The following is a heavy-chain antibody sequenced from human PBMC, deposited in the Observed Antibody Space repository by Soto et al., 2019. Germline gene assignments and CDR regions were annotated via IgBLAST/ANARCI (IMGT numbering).Heavy chain of an antibody. CDR3: ARGVEGTYSYGSIDY. CDR2: IYYSGST. V-gene: IGHV4-30-4*01. J-gene: IGHJ4*02. CDR1: GGSISSGDYY. D-gene: IGHD5-18*01. Sequence: PSETLSLTCTVSGGSISSGDYYWSWIRQPPGKGLEWIGYIYYSGSTYYNPSLKSRVTISVDTSKNQFSLKLSSVTAADTAVYYCARGVEGTYSYGSIDYWGQGTLVTVSS.